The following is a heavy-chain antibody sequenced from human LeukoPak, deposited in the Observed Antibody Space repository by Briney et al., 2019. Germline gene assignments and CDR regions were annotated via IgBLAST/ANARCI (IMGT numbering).Heavy chain of an antibody. Sequence: ASVKVSCKASGYTFTSYGISWVRQAPGQGLEWMGWISAYNGNTNYAQKLQGRVTMTTDTSTSTAYMELRSLRSDDTAVYYCARVPGEHYDFWSGYFYYYYMDVWGKGTTVTVSS. V-gene: IGHV1-18*01. CDR2: ISAYNGNT. D-gene: IGHD3-3*01. CDR1: GYTFTSYG. J-gene: IGHJ6*03. CDR3: ARVPGEHYDFWSGYFYYYYMDV.